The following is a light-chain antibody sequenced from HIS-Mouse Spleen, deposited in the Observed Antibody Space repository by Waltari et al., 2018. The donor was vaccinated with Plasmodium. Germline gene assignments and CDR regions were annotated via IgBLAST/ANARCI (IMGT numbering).Light chain of an antibody. Sequence: AIRMTQSPSSLSASTGDRVTITCRASQGISSYLAWYQQKPGKAPKLLIYAASTLQSGFPSRFSGSGSGTDFTLTISCLQSEDFATYYCQQYYSYPGTFGQGTKVEIK. CDR2: AAS. CDR1: QGISSY. CDR3: QQYYSYPGT. V-gene: IGKV1-8*01. J-gene: IGKJ1*01.